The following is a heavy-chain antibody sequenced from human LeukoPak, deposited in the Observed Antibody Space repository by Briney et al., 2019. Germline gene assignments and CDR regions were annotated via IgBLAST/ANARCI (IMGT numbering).Heavy chain of an antibody. Sequence: GGSLRLSCAASGFTFSSYSMNWVRQAPGKGLEWVSSISSSSSYIYYADSVKGRFTISRDNAKNSLYLQMNSLRAEDTAVYYCARGYDTLTGPIGDWGQGTLVTVSS. D-gene: IGHD3-9*01. V-gene: IGHV3-21*01. CDR2: ISSSSSYI. CDR1: GFTFSSYS. CDR3: ARGYDTLTGPIGD. J-gene: IGHJ4*02.